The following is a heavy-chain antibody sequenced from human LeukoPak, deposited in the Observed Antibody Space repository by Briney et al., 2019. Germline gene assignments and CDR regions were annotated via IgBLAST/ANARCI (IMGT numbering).Heavy chain of an antibody. CDR2: IIPIFGIA. Sequence: SVKVSCKASGGTFSSYAISWVRQAPGQGLEWMGRIIPIFGIANYAQKFQGRVTITADKSTSTAYMELSSLRSEDTAVYYCARDSPYYYDSSGQMTFDYWGQGTLATVSS. V-gene: IGHV1-69*04. CDR3: ARDSPYYYDSSGQMTFDY. D-gene: IGHD3-22*01. J-gene: IGHJ4*02. CDR1: GGTFSSYA.